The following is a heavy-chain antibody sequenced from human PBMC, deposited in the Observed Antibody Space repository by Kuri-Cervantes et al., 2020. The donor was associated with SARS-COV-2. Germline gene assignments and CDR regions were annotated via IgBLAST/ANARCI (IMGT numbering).Heavy chain of an antibody. D-gene: IGHD3-3*01. CDR3: TSNDFWSGYSIF. J-gene: IGHJ4*02. V-gene: IGHV3-49*04. Sequence: GGSLRLSCTASGFTFGDYAMSWVRQAPGKGLEWVGFIRSKAYGGTTEYAASVKGRFTIPRDDSKSIAYLQMNSLKTEDTAVYYCTSNDFWSGYSIFWGQGTLVTVSS. CDR1: GFTFGDYA. CDR2: IRSKAYGGTT.